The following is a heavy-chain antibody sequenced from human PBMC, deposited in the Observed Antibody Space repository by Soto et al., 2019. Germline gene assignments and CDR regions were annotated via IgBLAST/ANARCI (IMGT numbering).Heavy chain of an antibody. J-gene: IGHJ1*01. D-gene: IGHD1-7*01. CDR3: ATDSGRNYTQL. Sequence: GGYLRLSCAGSGFTFSSSAMSWVRQAPEKRLEWVSGINLDDGGAFDAFYADPGKGRFTISRDTAENTVYLQMNSLRVEDTGVYFCATDSGRNYTQLWCQGTFVSVST. CDR2: INLDDGGA. V-gene: IGHV3-23*01. CDR1: GFTFSSSA.